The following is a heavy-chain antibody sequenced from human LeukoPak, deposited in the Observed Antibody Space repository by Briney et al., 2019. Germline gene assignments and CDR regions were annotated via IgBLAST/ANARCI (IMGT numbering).Heavy chain of an antibody. CDR2: ISYDGSNK. V-gene: IGHV3-30*18. CDR1: GFTFSSYG. Sequence: GGSLRLSCAASGFTFSSYGMHWVRQAPGKGLGWVAVISYDGSNKYYADSVKGRFTISRDNSKNTLYLQMNSLRAEDTAVYYCAKDKALRFLEWLDYWGQGTLVTVSS. J-gene: IGHJ4*02. CDR3: AKDKALRFLEWLDY. D-gene: IGHD3-3*01.